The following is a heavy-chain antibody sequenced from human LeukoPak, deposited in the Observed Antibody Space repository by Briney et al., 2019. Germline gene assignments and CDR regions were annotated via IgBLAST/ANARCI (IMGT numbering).Heavy chain of an antibody. J-gene: IGHJ4*02. CDR3: ARSGWELLNYFDY. D-gene: IGHD1-26*01. Sequence: GGSLRLSCAASGFTFSSYWMSWVRQAPGKGLEWVANIKQDGSEKYYVDSVKGRFTISRDNAKNSLYLQMNSLRAEDTAVYYCARSGWELLNYFDYWGQGTLVTVSS. CDR1: GFTFSSYW. CDR2: IKQDGSEK. V-gene: IGHV3-7*01.